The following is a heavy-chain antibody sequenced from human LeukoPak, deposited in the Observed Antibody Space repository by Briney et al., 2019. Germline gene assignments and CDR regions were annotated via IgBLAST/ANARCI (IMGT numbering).Heavy chain of an antibody. CDR2: IIPIFGTA. CDR1: GGTFSSYA. J-gene: IGHJ6*03. D-gene: IGHD1-26*01. V-gene: IGHV1-69*05. Sequence: SVKVSCKASGGTFSSYAISWVRQAPGQGLEWMGGIIPIFGTANYAQKFQGRVTITTDESTSTAYMELSSLRSEDTAVYYCARSLKVGAQGCYYYYMDVWGKGTTVTVSS. CDR3: ARSLKVGAQGCYYYYMDV.